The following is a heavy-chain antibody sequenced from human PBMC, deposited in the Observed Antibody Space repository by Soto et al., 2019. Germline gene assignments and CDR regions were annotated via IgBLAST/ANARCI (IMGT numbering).Heavy chain of an antibody. D-gene: IGHD5-18*01. V-gene: IGHV1-69*01. CDR3: ARGGRGYSSAPRYYFDY. CDR1: GGSFSSNP. J-gene: IGHJ4*02. Sequence: QVQLVQSGSEVKKPGSSVKVSCKASGGSFSSNPISWVRQAPGQGLEWMAGIIPIFATEHYAQKFQGRVTITADESTSTAYMELTSLRSEDTAVYFCARGGRGYSSAPRYYFDYWGQGTLVTVS. CDR2: IIPIFATE.